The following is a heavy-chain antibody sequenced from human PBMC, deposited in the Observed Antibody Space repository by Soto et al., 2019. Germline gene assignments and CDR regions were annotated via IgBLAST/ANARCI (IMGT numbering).Heavy chain of an antibody. Sequence: EVQLVESGGGLVQPGGSLRLSCAASGFTFTDYWMSWVRQAPGKGLEWVVNLNQDGSEKNCVDSVKGRFTISRDNAKNSVYLQLNSLRAEDTAVYYCARDKFSGTYYVKGVTYLFDYWGQGALVTVSS. CDR3: ARDKFSGTYYVKGVTYLFDY. J-gene: IGHJ4*02. CDR2: LNQDGSEK. V-gene: IGHV3-7*03. D-gene: IGHD1-26*01. CDR1: GFTFTDYW.